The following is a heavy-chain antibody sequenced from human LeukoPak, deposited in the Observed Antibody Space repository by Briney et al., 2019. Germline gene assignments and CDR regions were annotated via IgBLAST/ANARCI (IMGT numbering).Heavy chain of an antibody. Sequence: GGSLRLSFAASGFPLQRYSMNWVRQAPGEGLEWVSSISSSTTYIYYADSVKGRFTISRDNAKNSLYLQMNSLRAEDTAVYYCARVRFGGSTCPYYMDLWGKGTTVTVSS. CDR2: ISSSTTYI. CDR3: ARVRFGGSTCPYYMDL. CDR1: GFPLQRYS. D-gene: IGHD3-10*01. J-gene: IGHJ6*03. V-gene: IGHV3-21*01.